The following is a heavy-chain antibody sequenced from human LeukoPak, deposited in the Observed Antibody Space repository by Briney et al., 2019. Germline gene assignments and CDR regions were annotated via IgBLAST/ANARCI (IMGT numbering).Heavy chain of an antibody. CDR3: AKNKRGYSYGIDY. D-gene: IGHD5-18*01. Sequence: GGSLRLSCAASGFTFSSYAMHWVRQAPGKGLEWVAVISFDGSNKYYADSVKGRFTISRDNSKNTLYLQMNSLRAEDTAVYYCAKNKRGYSYGIDYWGQGTLVTVSS. J-gene: IGHJ4*02. CDR2: ISFDGSNK. CDR1: GFTFSSYA. V-gene: IGHV3-30*04.